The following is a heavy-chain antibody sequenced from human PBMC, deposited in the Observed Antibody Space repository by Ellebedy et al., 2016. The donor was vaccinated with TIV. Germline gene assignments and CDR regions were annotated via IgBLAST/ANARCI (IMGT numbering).Heavy chain of an antibody. D-gene: IGHD2-15*01. CDR3: VRAVGGSASY. CDR1: GFTFSSYS. V-gene: IGHV3-21*01. CDR2: ISSSSSYI. Sequence: GGSLRLSXAASGFTFSSYSMNWVRQAPGKGLEWVSSISSSSSYIYYADSVKGRFTISRDDAKNSLYLQMNSLRAEDTAVYYCVRAVGGSASYWGQGTLVTVST. J-gene: IGHJ4*02.